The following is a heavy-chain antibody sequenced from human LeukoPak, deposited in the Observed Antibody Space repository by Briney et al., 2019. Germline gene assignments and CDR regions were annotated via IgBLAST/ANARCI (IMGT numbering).Heavy chain of an antibody. J-gene: IGHJ4*02. CDR2: INGDGSST. D-gene: IGHD5-24*01. CDR1: GFTFSSYW. CDR3: ARGNYLRTN. V-gene: IGHV3-74*01. Sequence: GGSLRLSCAASGFTFSSYWMHWVRQAPGKGLVWVSRINGDGSSTGYADSVKGRFTISRDNAKNTLYLQMNSLRVEDTAVYYRARGNYLRTNWGQGTLVTVSS.